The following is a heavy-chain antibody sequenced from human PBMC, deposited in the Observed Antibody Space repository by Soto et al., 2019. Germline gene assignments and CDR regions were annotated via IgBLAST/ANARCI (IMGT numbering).Heavy chain of an antibody. J-gene: IGHJ4*02. V-gene: IGHV1-24*01. CDR3: ATGQYRGYYFDC. CDR1: GYTLTELS. Sequence: ASVKVSCKVSGYTLTELSMHWVRQAPGKGLEWMGGFDPEDGETIYAQKFQGRVTMTEDTSTDTAYMELSSLRSEDTAVYYCATGQYRGYYFDCWGQGALVTVSS. D-gene: IGHD6-13*01. CDR2: FDPEDGET.